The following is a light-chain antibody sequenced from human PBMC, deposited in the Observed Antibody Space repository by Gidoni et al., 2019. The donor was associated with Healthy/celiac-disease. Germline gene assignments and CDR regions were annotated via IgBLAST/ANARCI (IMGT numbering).Light chain of an antibody. CDR3: SSYTSSSLVV. Sequence: QSALTQPASVSGSPGQSITISCTGTSSDVGGYNYVSWYQQHPGKAPKLMIYDVSNRPSGVSNRFSGSKSGNTASRTISGLQAEDEADYYCSSYTSSSLVVVGGGTKLTVL. V-gene: IGLV2-14*03. CDR1: SSDVGGYNY. CDR2: DVS. J-gene: IGLJ2*01.